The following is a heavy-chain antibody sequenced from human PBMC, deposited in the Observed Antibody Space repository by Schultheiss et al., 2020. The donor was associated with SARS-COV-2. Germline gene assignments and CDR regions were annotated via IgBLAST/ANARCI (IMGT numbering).Heavy chain of an antibody. V-gene: IGHV4-38-2*01. CDR1: GYSISSGYY. D-gene: IGHD4-17*01. J-gene: IGHJ6*02. CDR2: IYHSGST. Sequence: GSLRLSCAVSGYSISSGYYWGWIRQPPGKGLEWIGSIYHSGSTYYNPSLKSRVTISVDTSKNQFSLKLSSVTAADTAVYYCARHSMVTVTTLGLYYYYYGMDVWGQGTTVTVSS. CDR3: ARHSMVTVTTLGLYYYYYGMDV.